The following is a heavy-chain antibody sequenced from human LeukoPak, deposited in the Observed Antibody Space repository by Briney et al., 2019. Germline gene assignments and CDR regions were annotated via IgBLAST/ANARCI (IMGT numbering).Heavy chain of an antibody. J-gene: IGHJ5*02. Sequence: ASVKVSCKVSGCTFTGYYIHWVRQAPGQGLEWMGWINPNSGGTSYPQKFQGRVTMTTDTSISTAYMEVTRLTSDDTAVYYCARQGGGFSGFNVGEFDPWGQGTLVTVSS. V-gene: IGHV1-2*02. CDR3: ARQGGGFSGFNVGEFDP. CDR2: INPNSGGT. CDR1: GCTFTGYY. D-gene: IGHD5-12*01.